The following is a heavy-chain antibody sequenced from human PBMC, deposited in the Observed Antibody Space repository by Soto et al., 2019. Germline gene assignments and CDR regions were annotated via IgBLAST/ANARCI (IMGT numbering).Heavy chain of an antibody. D-gene: IGHD1-26*01. CDR1: GFTFDDYG. CDR2: ISWNSNSI. Sequence: GGSLRLSCVASGFTFDDYGMHWVRQAPGKGLEWVSGISWNSNSIGYADSVKGRFTISRDNGKNSLYLQMNSLRDEDTALYFCAKGGTARPFDCWGQGTLVTVSS. V-gene: IGHV3-9*01. CDR3: AKGGTARPFDC. J-gene: IGHJ4*02.